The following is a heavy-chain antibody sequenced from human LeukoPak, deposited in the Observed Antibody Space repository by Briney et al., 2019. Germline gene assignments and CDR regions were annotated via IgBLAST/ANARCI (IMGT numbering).Heavy chain of an antibody. CDR1: GFTFSSYW. CDR3: AISVGGP. CDR2: IYSGGST. D-gene: IGHD3-16*01. Sequence: GGSLRLSCAASGFTFSSYWMSWVRQAPGKGLEWVSVIYSGGSTYYADSVKGRFTISRDNSKNTLYLQMNSLRAEDTAVYYCAISVGGPWGQGTLVTVSS. J-gene: IGHJ5*02. V-gene: IGHV3-66*01.